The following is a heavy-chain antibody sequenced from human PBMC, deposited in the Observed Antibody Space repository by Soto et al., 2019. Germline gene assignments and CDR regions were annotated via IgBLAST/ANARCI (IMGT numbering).Heavy chain of an antibody. CDR1: GGSISSGGYS. CDR2: IYHSGST. CDR3: ARVIAVAGTSAWYFDL. J-gene: IGHJ2*01. V-gene: IGHV4-30-2*01. Sequence: QLQLQESGSGLVKPSQTLSLTCAVSGGSISSGGYSWSWIRQPPGKGLEWIGYIYHSGSTYYNPSIKSRVTISVDRSKNQFALKLSSVTAADTAVYYCARVIAVAGTSAWYFDLWGRGTLVTVSS. D-gene: IGHD6-19*01.